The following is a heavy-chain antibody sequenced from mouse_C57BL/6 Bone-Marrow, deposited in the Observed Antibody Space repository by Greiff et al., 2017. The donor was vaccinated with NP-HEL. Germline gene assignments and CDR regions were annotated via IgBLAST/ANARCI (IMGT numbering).Heavy chain of an antibody. CDR1: GYSFTGYY. V-gene: IGHV1-42*01. D-gene: IGHD2-1*01. CDR2: INPSTGGT. J-gene: IGHJ4*01. Sequence: EVQLQQSGPELVKPGASVKISCKASGYSFTGYYMNWVKQSPEKSLEWIGEINPSTGGTTYNQKFKAKATLTVAKSSSTAYMQLKSLTSEDSAVYDCESGGYYGNYDYAMDYWGQGTSVTVSS. CDR3: ESGGYYGNYDYAMDY.